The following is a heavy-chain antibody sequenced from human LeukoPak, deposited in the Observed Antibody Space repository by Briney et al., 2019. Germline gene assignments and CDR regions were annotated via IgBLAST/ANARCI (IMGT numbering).Heavy chain of an antibody. Sequence: SETLSLTCTVSGGSISSSSCSWGWIRQPPGKGLEWIGSIYYSGSTYYNPSLKRRVTISVDTSKNQFSLKLSSVTAADTDVYYCARHGKVTIWSRGAPNDAFDIWGQGTMVTVSS. V-gene: IGHV4-39*01. J-gene: IGHJ3*02. CDR2: IYYSGST. CDR1: GGSISSSSCS. CDR3: ARHGKVTIWSRGAPNDAFDI. D-gene: IGHD4/OR15-4a*01.